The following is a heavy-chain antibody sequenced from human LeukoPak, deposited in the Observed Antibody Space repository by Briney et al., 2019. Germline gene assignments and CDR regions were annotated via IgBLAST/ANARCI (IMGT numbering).Heavy chain of an antibody. CDR2: INHSGST. CDR3: VAMVRGVIIMEQGYFDY. Sequence: SETLSLTCAVFGGSFSGYYWSWIRQPPGKGLEWIGEINHSGSTNYNPSLKSRVTISVDTSKNQFSLKLSSVTAADTAVYYCVAMVRGVIIMEQGYFDYWGQGTLVTVSS. CDR1: GGSFSGYY. J-gene: IGHJ4*02. D-gene: IGHD3-10*01. V-gene: IGHV4-34*01.